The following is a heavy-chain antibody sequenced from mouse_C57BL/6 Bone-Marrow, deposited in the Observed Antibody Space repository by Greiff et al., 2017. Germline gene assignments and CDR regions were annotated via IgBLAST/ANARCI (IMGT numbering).Heavy chain of an antibody. CDR3: ARDYGSDYWYFDV. Sequence: QVQLQQSGPELVKPGASVKLSCKASGYTFTSYDINWVKQRHGPGLEWIGWIYPSDGSTKYNEKFKGKAPLTVDKSSSTAYMELHSLTSEDSAVYFCARDYGSDYWYFDVWGTGTTVTVSS. CDR1: GYTFTSYD. V-gene: IGHV1-85*01. J-gene: IGHJ1*03. D-gene: IGHD1-1*01. CDR2: IYPSDGST.